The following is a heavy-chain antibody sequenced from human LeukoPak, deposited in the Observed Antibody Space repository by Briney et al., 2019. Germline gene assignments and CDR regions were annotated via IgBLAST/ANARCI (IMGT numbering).Heavy chain of an antibody. J-gene: IGHJ5*02. CDR2: IKQDGSEK. D-gene: IGHD6-19*01. Sequence: GGSLRLSCAASGFTFSSYWMTWVRHLPGKGLEWVAKIKQDGSEKYYVDSVKGRFTISRGNTRDSLYLQMNSLRVEDTAIYYCARDHSGWSLDPWGRGTLVTVSS. CDR3: ARDHSGWSLDP. CDR1: GFTFSSYW. V-gene: IGHV3-7*01.